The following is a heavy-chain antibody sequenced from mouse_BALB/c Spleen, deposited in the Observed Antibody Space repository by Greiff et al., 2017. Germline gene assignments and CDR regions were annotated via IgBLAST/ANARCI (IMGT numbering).Heavy chain of an antibody. V-gene: IGHV1S29*02. CDR2: IYPYNGGT. J-gene: IGHJ1*01. CDR1: GYTFTDYN. D-gene: IGHD2-4*01. Sequence: EVQLQESGPELVKPGASVKISCKASGYTFTDYNMHWVKQSHGKSLEWIGYIYPYNGGTGYNQKFKSKATLTVDNSSSTAYMELRSLTSEDSAVYYCARERTYYDYANWYFDVWGAGTTVTVSS. CDR3: ARERTYYDYANWYFDV.